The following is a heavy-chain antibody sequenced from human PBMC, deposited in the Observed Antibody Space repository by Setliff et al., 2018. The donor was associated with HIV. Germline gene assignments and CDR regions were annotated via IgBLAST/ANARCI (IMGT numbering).Heavy chain of an antibody. J-gene: IGHJ6*02. Sequence: PPETLSLTCSVSGGAISGSGYYWSWIRQPPGKALEWIGYIYYSGSVYYNPSLKSRLTISVDTSKNQFSLKVRYVTAADTAIYYCAREIWGQVAHVPYGMDVWGQGTTVTVSS. CDR1: GGAISGSGYY. D-gene: IGHD5-12*01. CDR2: IYYSGSV. CDR3: AREIWGQVAHVPYGMDV. V-gene: IGHV4-30-4*01.